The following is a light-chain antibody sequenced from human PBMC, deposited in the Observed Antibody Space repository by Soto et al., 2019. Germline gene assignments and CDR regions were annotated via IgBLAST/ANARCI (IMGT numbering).Light chain of an antibody. CDR2: AAS. CDR3: HQYGNSITWT. J-gene: IGKJ1*01. Sequence: EVVLTQSPGTVSLSPGERATLSCRARQSFTSNYLAWYQQKPGQAPRLLIYAASSRATGMPARFSGSGSGTNFTLSIIRLEPEEFAVYYCHQYGNSITWTFGQGTKVEIK. V-gene: IGKV3-20*01. CDR1: QSFTSNY.